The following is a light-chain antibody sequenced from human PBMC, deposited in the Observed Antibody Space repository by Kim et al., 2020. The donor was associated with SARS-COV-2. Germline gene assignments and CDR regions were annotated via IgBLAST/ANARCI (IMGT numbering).Light chain of an antibody. CDR3: ATWDDSLNAWV. CDR2: SNN. CDR1: SPNSGSNA. J-gene: IGLJ3*02. V-gene: IGLV1-44*01. Sequence: GQRVRISCSGSSPNSGSNAVDRYQQFPGTAPKLLIYSNNQRPSGVPDRFSGSKSGTSASLAISGLQSEDEADYYCATWDDSLNAWVFGGGTQLTVL.